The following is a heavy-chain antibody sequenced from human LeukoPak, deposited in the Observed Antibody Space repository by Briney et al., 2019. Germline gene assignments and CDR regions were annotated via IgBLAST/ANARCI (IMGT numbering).Heavy chain of an antibody. V-gene: IGHV3-30*18. D-gene: IGHD4-17*01. CDR3: AKRPSDYGDYVTYFDY. J-gene: IGHJ4*02. CDR2: ISDDGRNK. CDR1: GFSFISYG. Sequence: GGSLRLSCAASGFSFISYGMHWVRHAPGKGLEWVGVISDDGRNKKYADSVKGRFTISRDNSKDTLYLQMNSLRDEDTAVYYCAKRPSDYGDYVTYFDYWGQGTLVTVSS.